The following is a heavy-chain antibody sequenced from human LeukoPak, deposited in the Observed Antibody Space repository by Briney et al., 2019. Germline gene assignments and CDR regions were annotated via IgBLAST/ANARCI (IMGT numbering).Heavy chain of an antibody. V-gene: IGHV3-33*01. CDR2: IWYDGSNK. CDR3: AREDPGYSSGWYSIH. CDR1: GFTFSSYG. J-gene: IGHJ4*02. D-gene: IGHD6-19*01. Sequence: GRSLRLSCAASGFTFSSYGMHWVRQAPGKGLEWVAVIWYDGSNKYYADSVKGRFTISRDNSKNTLYLQMNSLRAEDTAVYYCAREDPGYSSGWYSIHWGQGNLFTVSS.